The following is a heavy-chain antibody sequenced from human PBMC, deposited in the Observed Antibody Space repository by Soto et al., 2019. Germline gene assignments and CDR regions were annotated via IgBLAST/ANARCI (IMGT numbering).Heavy chain of an antibody. Sequence: QVQLVQSGAEVRKPGSSLKVSCKAPGGTFSTYIISWVRQAPGQGLEWMGRIIPIPDITNYAQKFQGRVTVTADRSTSTAYMELTRLKSEDTAVYYCARDRITTRGDAFDLWGQGTMVTVSS. CDR2: IIPIPDIT. J-gene: IGHJ3*01. CDR3: ARDRITTRGDAFDL. D-gene: IGHD3-3*01. V-gene: IGHV1-69*08. CDR1: GGTFSTYI.